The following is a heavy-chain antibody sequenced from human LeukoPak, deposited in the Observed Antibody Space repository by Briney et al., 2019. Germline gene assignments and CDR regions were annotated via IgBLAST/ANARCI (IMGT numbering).Heavy chain of an antibody. J-gene: IGHJ6*03. CDR2: INWNGGST. Sequence: RPGGSLRLSCAASGFTFSSYAMSWVRQAPGKGLEWVSGINWNGGSTGYADSVKGRFTISRDNAKNSLHLQMNSLRAEDTALYYCARDRGYDPPHYMDVWGKGTTVTVSS. D-gene: IGHD3-22*01. CDR1: GFTFSSYA. CDR3: ARDRGYDPPHYMDV. V-gene: IGHV3-20*04.